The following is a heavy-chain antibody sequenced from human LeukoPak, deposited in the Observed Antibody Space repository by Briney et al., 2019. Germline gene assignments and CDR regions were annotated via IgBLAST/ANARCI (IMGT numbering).Heavy chain of an antibody. Sequence: SETLSLTCTVSGYSISSGYYWGWIRQPPGKGLEWIGSIYHSGSTYYNPSLKSRVTISVDTSKNQFSLELSSVTAADTAVYYCARGEVFGVAENVDWGQGTLVTVSS. D-gene: IGHD3-3*01. CDR3: ARGEVFGVAENVD. CDR1: GYSISSGYY. CDR2: IYHSGST. J-gene: IGHJ4*02. V-gene: IGHV4-38-2*02.